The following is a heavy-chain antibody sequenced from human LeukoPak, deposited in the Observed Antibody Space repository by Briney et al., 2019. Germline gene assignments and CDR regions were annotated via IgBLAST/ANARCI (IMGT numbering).Heavy chain of an antibody. CDR3: AKDTYGDYPIYYYYYGMDV. Sequence: RGSRRLSCPAAALTSTSYAMSCVRQVQGEWLEWVASTSGSGGSTDYADSVKGQFTISRDNSKNTLHLQMNSLRADDTAADYCAKDTYGDYPIYYYYYGMDVWGQGTTVTVSS. CDR2: TSGSGGST. D-gene: IGHD4-17*01. V-gene: IGHV3-23*01. CDR1: ALTSTSYA. J-gene: IGHJ6*02.